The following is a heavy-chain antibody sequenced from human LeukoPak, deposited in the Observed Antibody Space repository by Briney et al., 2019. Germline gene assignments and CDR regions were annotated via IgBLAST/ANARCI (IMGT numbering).Heavy chain of an antibody. D-gene: IGHD3-10*01. V-gene: IGHV3-11*03. J-gene: IGHJ4*02. Sequence: KPGRSLRLSCAASGXTFSDYYVSWIRQAPGKGLEWVSYISSSSSYTNYADSVKGRFTISRDNAKNSLYLQMNSLRAEDTAVYYCASSFIPYYYGSGSYYYGHFDYWGQGTRVTVSS. CDR1: GXTFSDYY. CDR2: ISSSSSYT. CDR3: ASSFIPYYYGSGSYYYGHFDY.